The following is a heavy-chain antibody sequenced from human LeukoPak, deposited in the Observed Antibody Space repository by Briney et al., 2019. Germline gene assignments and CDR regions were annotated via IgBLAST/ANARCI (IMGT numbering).Heavy chain of an antibody. D-gene: IGHD3-22*01. CDR3: ARTAYYYDSSGYDDAFDN. Sequence: GGSLRLSCAASGFTFSDYYMSWIRQAPGKGLEWVSHISSSGSTRYYADSVKGRFTISRDNAKNSLYLQMNSLRAEDTAVYYCARTAYYYDSSGYDDAFDNWGQGTMVTVSS. V-gene: IGHV3-11*01. CDR2: ISSSGSTR. CDR1: GFTFSDYY. J-gene: IGHJ3*02.